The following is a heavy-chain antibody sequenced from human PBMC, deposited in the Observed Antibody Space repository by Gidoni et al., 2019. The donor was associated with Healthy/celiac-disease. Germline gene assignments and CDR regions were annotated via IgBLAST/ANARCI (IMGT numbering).Heavy chain of an antibody. V-gene: IGHV3-13*01. Sequence: EVQLVESGGGWVQPGGSLGLSGAASGFTFSSYDMHWVRQAPGKGLEWVSAIGTAVDTYYPGSVKGRFTISRENAKNSLYLQMNSLRAGDTAVYYCARESAAGYFDYWGQGTLVTVSS. CDR3: ARESAAGYFDY. CDR2: IGTAVDT. J-gene: IGHJ4*02. D-gene: IGHD6-13*01. CDR1: GFTFSSYD.